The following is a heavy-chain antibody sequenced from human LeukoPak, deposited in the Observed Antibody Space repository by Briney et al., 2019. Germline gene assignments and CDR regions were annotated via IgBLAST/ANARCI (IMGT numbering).Heavy chain of an antibody. V-gene: IGHV3-30-3*01. CDR1: EFSFSSYA. D-gene: IGHD6-19*01. Sequence: GGSLRLSCVASEFSFSSYAMHWVRQAPGKWLEWVAVISDDGSNKYYADSVKGRFTISRDASKHTLFLQMNSLRTEDTAVYYCARESPGIAVSSAFDIWGQGTMATVSS. CDR3: ARESPGIAVSSAFDI. J-gene: IGHJ3*02. CDR2: ISDDGSNK.